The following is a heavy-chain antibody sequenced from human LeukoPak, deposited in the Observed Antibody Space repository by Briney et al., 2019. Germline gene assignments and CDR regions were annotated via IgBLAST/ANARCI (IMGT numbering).Heavy chain of an antibody. D-gene: IGHD3-22*01. V-gene: IGHV4-39*02. Sequence: SETLSLTCNVSGVSIRGSNYYWGLIRQPPGKGLQWIGGIHYSGTTYYNPSLKSRVTISVDTSKNHFSLQLSSVSAADTAVYYCARTSSGPNWFDPWGQGTLVTVSS. CDR2: IHYSGTT. CDR3: ARTSSGPNWFDP. J-gene: IGHJ5*02. CDR1: GVSIRGSNYY.